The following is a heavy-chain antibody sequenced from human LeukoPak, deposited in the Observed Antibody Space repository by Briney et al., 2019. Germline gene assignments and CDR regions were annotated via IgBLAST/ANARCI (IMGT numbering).Heavy chain of an antibody. D-gene: IGHD3-22*01. CDR1: GYTFTSYG. Sequence: ASVKVSCKASGYTFTSYGISWVRQAPGQGLEWMGWISAYNGNTNYAQKLQGRVTMTADTSTSTAYMELRSLRSDDTAVYYCARSGGPNYYDSSGYYPNWGQGTLVTVSS. V-gene: IGHV1-18*01. CDR2: ISAYNGNT. CDR3: ARSGGPNYYDSSGYYPN. J-gene: IGHJ4*02.